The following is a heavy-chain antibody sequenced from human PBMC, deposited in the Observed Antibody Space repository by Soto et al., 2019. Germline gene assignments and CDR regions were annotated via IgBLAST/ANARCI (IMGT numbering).Heavy chain of an antibody. CDR3: ARQDRVVAEGRWFDP. Sequence: PSETRSLTCTVSGYSISSGYHWAWSRQPPGKGLEWLGSVHYSGNTYYNPSLKSRLTISVDKSKNQFSLNLSSVTAADTAVYYCARQDRVVAEGRWFDPWGQGTLVTVS. V-gene: IGHV4-38-2*02. CDR1: GYSISSGYH. J-gene: IGHJ5*02. CDR2: VHYSGNT. D-gene: IGHD2-15*01.